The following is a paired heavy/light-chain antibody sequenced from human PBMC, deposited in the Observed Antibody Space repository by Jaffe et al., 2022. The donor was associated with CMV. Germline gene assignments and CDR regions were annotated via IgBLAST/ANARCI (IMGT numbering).Light chain of an antibody. J-gene: IGKJ1*01. CDR1: QSISSN. CDR3: HHYDDWPQWT. Sequence: EIVMTQSPATLSVSPGERATLSCRASQSISSNLAWFQHKPGQAPRLLIFGASTRATGIPDRFSGSGSGTEFTLTINSLQSEDFAVYYCHHYDDWPQWTFGQGTKVEIK. CDR2: GAS. V-gene: IGKV3-15*01.
Heavy chain of an antibody. J-gene: IGHJ6*03. Sequence: QVQLEQSGAEVKKPGASVKVSCKASGFTYTTSGITWVRQAPGQGFEWMGWISAFNSYTVYAQKFKGRVSMTTDTSTNTAYMELRSLRSDDTAVYYCARDRPYSNFGLYDYYMDVWGKGTTVTVSS. D-gene: IGHD4-4*01. CDR1: GFTYTTSG. V-gene: IGHV1-18*04. CDR3: ARDRPYSNFGLYDYYMDV. CDR2: ISAFNSYT.